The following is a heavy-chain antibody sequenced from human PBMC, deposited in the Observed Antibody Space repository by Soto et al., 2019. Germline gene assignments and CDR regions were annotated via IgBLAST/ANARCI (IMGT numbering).Heavy chain of an antibody. CDR1: GFTVSTNY. CDR3: QYLTSPA. Sequence: EVQLVESGGGLVQSGGSLRLSCAVSGFTVSTNYMNWVRQAPGKGLEWVSVIYSGGSTNYADSVKDRFTISRDNSENTLYLQMSSLRAEDTAVYYCQYLTSPAWGQGTLVTVSS. CDR2: IYSGGST. J-gene: IGHJ5*02. V-gene: IGHV3-66*01. D-gene: IGHD7-27*01.